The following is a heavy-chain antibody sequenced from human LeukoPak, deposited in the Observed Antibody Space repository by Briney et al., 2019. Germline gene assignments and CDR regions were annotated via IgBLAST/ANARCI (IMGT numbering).Heavy chain of an antibody. Sequence: SVKVSCKASGGTFSSYAISWVRQAPGQGLEWMGGIIPIFGTANYAQKFQGRVTITADESTSTAYMELSSLRSEDTAVYYCARGFGEWVSSGWYEYFQFWGQGTLVTVSS. V-gene: IGHV1-69*01. CDR1: GGTFSSYA. CDR2: IIPIFGTA. J-gene: IGHJ1*01. CDR3: ARGFGEWVSSGWYEYFQF. D-gene: IGHD6-19*01.